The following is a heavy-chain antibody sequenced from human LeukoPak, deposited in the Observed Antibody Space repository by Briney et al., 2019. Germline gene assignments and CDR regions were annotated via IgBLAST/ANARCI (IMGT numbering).Heavy chain of an antibody. CDR2: MNQDGSEK. CDR1: GFTFSDSW. D-gene: IGHD3-16*01. Sequence: GGSLGLSCGASGFTFSDSWMSWVRQAPGKGLEWVANMNQDGSEKAYVDSVKGRFAISRDNARNSLYLQMSSLRAEDTAVYYCATYTHWVAGDVWGQGTTVTVSS. J-gene: IGHJ6*02. CDR3: ATYTHWVAGDV. V-gene: IGHV3-7*01.